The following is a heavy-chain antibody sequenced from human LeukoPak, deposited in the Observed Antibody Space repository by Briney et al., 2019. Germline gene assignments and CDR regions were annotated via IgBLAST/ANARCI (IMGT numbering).Heavy chain of an antibody. D-gene: IGHD3-3*02. CDR2: IYHSGSI. CDR1: GGSISSAGYS. V-gene: IGHV4-30-2*01. J-gene: IGHJ3*02. Sequence: SETLSLTCTVSGGSISSAGYSWNWIRQPPGKGLEWIGYIYHSGSIYYNPSLKSRATISVDRSKNQVSLKLSSVTAADTAVYYCDRGQTSNDAFDIWGQGTMVAVSS. CDR3: DRGQTSNDAFDI.